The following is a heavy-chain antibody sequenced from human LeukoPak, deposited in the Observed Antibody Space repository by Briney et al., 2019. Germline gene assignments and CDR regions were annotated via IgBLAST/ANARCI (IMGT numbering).Heavy chain of an antibody. CDR2: ISSSSSII. V-gene: IGHV3-11*04. CDR1: GFTFSDYY. D-gene: IGHD4-11*01. CDR3: ARDLMTTNWFDP. J-gene: IGHJ5*02. Sequence: GGSLRLSCAASGFTFSDYYMSWIRQAPGKGLEWVSYISSSSSIIYYADSVKGRFTISRDNAKNSLYLQMNSLRAEDTAVYYCARDLMTTNWFDPWGQGTLVTVSS.